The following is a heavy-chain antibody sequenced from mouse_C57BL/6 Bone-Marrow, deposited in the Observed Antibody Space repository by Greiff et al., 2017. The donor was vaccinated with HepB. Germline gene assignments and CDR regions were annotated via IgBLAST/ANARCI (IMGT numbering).Heavy chain of an antibody. CDR1: GFTFSDYG. Sequence: DVMLVESGGGLVKPGGSLKLSCAASGFTFSDYGMHWVRQAPEKGLEWVAYISSGSSTIYYADTVKGRFTISRDNAKNTLFLQMTSLRSEDTAMYYCARLYGYDPAWFAYWGQGTLVTVSA. CDR2: ISSGSSTI. D-gene: IGHD2-2*01. CDR3: ARLYGYDPAWFAY. V-gene: IGHV5-17*01. J-gene: IGHJ3*01.